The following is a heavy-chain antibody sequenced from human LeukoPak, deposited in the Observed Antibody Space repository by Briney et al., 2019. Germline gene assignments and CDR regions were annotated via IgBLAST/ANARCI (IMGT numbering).Heavy chain of an antibody. V-gene: IGHV1-2*02. CDR2: INPASDGT. D-gene: IGHD6-19*01. Sequence: GASVKFSCKASGYNFIGHFIHWVRQTPGQGLEWLGCINPASDGTNSAQKFQGRVTMTRDTPTNTAYMELSSLSNDDTAIYFWARAMGVAGYFDYWGQGALVTVSS. CDR1: GYNFIGHF. CDR3: ARAMGVAGYFDY. J-gene: IGHJ4*02.